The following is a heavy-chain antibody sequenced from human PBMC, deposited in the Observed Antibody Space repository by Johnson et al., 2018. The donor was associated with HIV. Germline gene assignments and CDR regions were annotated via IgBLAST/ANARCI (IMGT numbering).Heavy chain of an antibody. CDR3: ARNGLIPAAKGVAFDI. D-gene: IGHD2-2*01. J-gene: IGHJ3*02. V-gene: IGHV3-11*01. CDR2: ISSSGSTM. Sequence: QVHLVESGGGLVKPGGSLRLSCAAPGFTFSDYYMTWIRQAPGKGLEWVSYISSSGSTMYYADSVKGRFTISRDNAKNSLYLQMNSLRAEDTAVYYCARNGLIPAAKGVAFDIWGHGTTVTVSS. CDR1: GFTFSDYY.